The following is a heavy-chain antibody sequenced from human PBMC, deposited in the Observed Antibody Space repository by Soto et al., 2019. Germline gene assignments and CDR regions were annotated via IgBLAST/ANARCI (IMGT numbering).Heavy chain of an antibody. D-gene: IGHD2-2*01. CDR1: GGSISSESW. V-gene: IGHV4-4*02. CDR3: ARGRDTVVNPAIKGWFGP. J-gene: IGHJ5*02. Sequence: SETLALTCTVSGGSISSESWWDWVRQPPGKGLEWIGEIWHSGPTNYNPSLKSRVSVSVDKSRNQFSIKLTSVTAADTAVYYCARGRDTVVNPAIKGWFGPCGQGILVTVSS. CDR2: IWHSGPT.